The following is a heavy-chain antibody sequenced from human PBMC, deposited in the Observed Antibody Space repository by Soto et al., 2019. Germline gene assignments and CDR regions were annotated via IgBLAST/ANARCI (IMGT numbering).Heavy chain of an antibody. V-gene: IGHV1-18*01. Sequence: APVKVSCKASGYTFTSYGISWVRQAPGQGLEWMGWISAYNGNTNYAQKLQGRVTMTTDTSTSTAYMELRSLRSDDTAVYYCARAKITIFGVVITDYYYGMGVWGQGTTVTGSS. CDR3: ARAKITIFGVVITDYYYGMGV. J-gene: IGHJ6*02. CDR1: GYTFTSYG. D-gene: IGHD3-3*01. CDR2: ISAYNGNT.